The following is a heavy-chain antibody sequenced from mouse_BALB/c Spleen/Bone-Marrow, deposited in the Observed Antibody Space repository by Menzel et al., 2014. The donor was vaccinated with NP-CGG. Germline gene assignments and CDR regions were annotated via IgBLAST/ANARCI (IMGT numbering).Heavy chain of an antibody. J-gene: IGHJ4*01. D-gene: IGHD2-1*01. CDR2: IYPGDGDT. CDR1: GYAFSSYW. CDR3: ARGDGNYPFYAMDY. V-gene: IGHV1-80*01. Sequence: VKLMESGAELVRPGSSVKISCKAFGYAFSSYWMNWVKQRPGLGLEWIGQIYPGDGDTNYNGKFKGRATLTADKSSSTAYMQLSSLTSEDSAVYFCARGDGNYPFYAMDYWGQGTSVTVSS.